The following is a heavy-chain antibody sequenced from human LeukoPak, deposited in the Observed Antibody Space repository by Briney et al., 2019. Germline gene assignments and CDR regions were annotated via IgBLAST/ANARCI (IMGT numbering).Heavy chain of an antibody. J-gene: IGHJ6*03. V-gene: IGHV3-30*04. Sequence: GGSLRLSCAASGFTFSNYAMHWVRQAPDQGLGWVAVISYDGTNIYYADSVKGRFTISRDNSKSTLYLQMNSLRAEDTAVYYCAREHYFYYMDAWGKGTTVTVSS. CDR1: GFTFSNYA. CDR3: AREHYFYYMDA. CDR2: ISYDGTNI.